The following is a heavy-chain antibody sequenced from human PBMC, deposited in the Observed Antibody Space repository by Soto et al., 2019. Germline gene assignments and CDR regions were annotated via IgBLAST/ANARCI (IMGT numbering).Heavy chain of an antibody. CDR2: IWYDGSNK. J-gene: IGHJ4*02. CDR1: GFTFSNYG. CDR3: AREGKDIVATVRPYYFDY. D-gene: IGHD5-12*01. V-gene: IGHV3-33*01. Sequence: QVQLVESGGGVVQPGRSLRLSCAASGFTFSNYGMHWVRQAPGKGLEWVAVIWYDGSNKYYADSVKGRFTISRDNSKNTLYLQMNSRRAEDTAVYYCAREGKDIVATVRPYYFDYWGQGTLVTVSS.